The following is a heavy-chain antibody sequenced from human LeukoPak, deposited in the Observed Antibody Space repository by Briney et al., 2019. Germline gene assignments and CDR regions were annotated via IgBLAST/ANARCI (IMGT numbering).Heavy chain of an antibody. CDR1: GGSISSYY. J-gene: IGHJ4*02. V-gene: IGHV4-59*12. D-gene: IGHD3-22*01. Sequence: PSETLSLTCTVSGGSISSYYWSWIRQPPGKGLEWIGYIYYSGNTYYNPSLKSRVSISVDTSKNQFSLKLSSVTAADTAVYYCARRSYDSGGYEFDYWGQGTLVTVSS. CDR3: ARRSYDSGGYEFDY. CDR2: IYYSGNT.